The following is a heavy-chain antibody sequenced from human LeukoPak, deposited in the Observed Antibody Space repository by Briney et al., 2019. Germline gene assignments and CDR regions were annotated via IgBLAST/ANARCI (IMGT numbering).Heavy chain of an antibody. CDR1: GFTVSSNY. CDR3: ARGSRLGVVERDAFDI. V-gene: IGHV3-53*01. J-gene: IGHJ3*02. D-gene: IGHD3-3*01. Sequence: GGSLRLSCAVSGFTVSSNYMSWVRQAPGKGLEWVSLIYSGGGTYYADSVRGRFTISRDDSKNTLYLQMNSLRAEDTAVYYCARGSRLGVVERDAFDIWGQGTTVTVSS. CDR2: IYSGGGT.